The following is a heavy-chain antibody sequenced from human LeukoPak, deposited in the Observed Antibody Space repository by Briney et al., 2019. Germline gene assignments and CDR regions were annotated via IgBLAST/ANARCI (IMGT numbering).Heavy chain of an antibody. Sequence: GGSLRLSCAASRSTFSSYGVNWARQAPGKGLEWVAYISTSGSVIQYAASVEGRFTISRDNGENSVYLQMNSLRAEDTAVYYCARVTAVAAPWVFWGQGAQVTVSS. CDR2: ISTSGSVI. V-gene: IGHV3-48*04. CDR3: ARVTAVAAPWVF. D-gene: IGHD6-19*01. CDR1: RSTFSSYG. J-gene: IGHJ4*02.